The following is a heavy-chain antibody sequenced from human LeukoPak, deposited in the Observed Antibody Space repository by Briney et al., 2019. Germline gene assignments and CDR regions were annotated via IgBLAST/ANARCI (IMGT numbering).Heavy chain of an antibody. CDR2: IYYSGRT. CDR3: ARRIRYYDSWSGDNWFDP. CDR1: GGSISTSSYY. D-gene: IGHD3-3*01. V-gene: IGHV4-39*01. Sequence: SETLSLTCSVSGGSISTSSYYWGWIRQTPGKGLEWIGSIYYSGRTYYNPSLKSRVTISVDTSKNQVSLKLSSVTAADTAVYYCARRIRYYDSWSGDNWFDPWGQGTLVTVSS. J-gene: IGHJ5*02.